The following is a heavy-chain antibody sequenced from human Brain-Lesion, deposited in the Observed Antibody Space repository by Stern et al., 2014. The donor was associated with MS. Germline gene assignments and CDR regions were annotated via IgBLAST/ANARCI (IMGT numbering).Heavy chain of an antibody. Sequence: VQLVESGPGLVKPSQTLSLSCTVSGGSISSGGYYWSWIRQPAGKGLEWIGRIFNRGSTSYTPSLKSRVTISIDTSKNQFSLRLNSMTAADTAVYYCARGRVVPGFQYYATDVWGQGTTVIVSS. V-gene: IGHV4-61*02. CDR3: ARGRVVPGFQYYATDV. CDR2: IFNRGST. J-gene: IGHJ6*02. D-gene: IGHD2-2*01. CDR1: GGSISSGGYY.